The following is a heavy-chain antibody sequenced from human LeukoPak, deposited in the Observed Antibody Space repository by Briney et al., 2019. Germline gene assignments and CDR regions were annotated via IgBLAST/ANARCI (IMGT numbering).Heavy chain of an antibody. Sequence: GESLKISCEGSGYSFTSYWIGWVRQMPGKGLEWMGIIYPGDSHTRYSPSFQGQVTISADKSISTAYLQWSSLKASDTAMYYCARHIIVEERSWFDPWGQGTLVTVSS. V-gene: IGHV5-51*01. J-gene: IGHJ5*02. CDR3: ARHIIVEERSWFDP. CDR2: IYPGDSHT. CDR1: GYSFTSYW. D-gene: IGHD1-26*01.